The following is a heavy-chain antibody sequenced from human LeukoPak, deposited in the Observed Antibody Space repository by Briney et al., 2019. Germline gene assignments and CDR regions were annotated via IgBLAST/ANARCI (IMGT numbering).Heavy chain of an antibody. J-gene: IGHJ4*02. CDR2: ISSSGSTI. V-gene: IGHV3-11*01. D-gene: IGHD3-22*01. Sequence: GGSLRLSCAASGFTFSDYYMSWIRQAPGKGLEWVSYISSSGSTIYYADSVKGRFTISRDNAKNSLYLQMNSLRAEDTAVYYCARDEAPVYYDSSGYYYGYWGQGTLVTVSS. CDR3: ARDEAPVYYDSSGYYYGY. CDR1: GFTFSDYY.